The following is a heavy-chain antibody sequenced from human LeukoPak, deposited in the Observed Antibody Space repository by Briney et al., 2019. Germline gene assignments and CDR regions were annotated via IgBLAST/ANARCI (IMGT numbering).Heavy chain of an antibody. CDR3: ARDRQFSSGWYFDN. Sequence: PGGSLRLSCAASGFTFSSYDMNWVRQAPGKGREWVSYISSSGSGSTKFYADSVKGRFTISRDNAENSLYLQMSSLRVEDTAVYYCARDRQFSSGWYFDNWGQGTLVTVSS. CDR1: GFTFSSYD. CDR2: ISSSGSGSTK. J-gene: IGHJ4*02. D-gene: IGHD6-19*01. V-gene: IGHV3-48*03.